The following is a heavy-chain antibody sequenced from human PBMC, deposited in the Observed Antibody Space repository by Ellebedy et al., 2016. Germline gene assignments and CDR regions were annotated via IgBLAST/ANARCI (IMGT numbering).Heavy chain of an antibody. D-gene: IGHD1-1*01. CDR3: ATYNMGRLDY. Sequence: SETLSLTCTVSGGSISSSYWTWIRQPPGKALEWIGYFYYSWNTNYSPSLKSRVTISVDTSKNQFSLKLSSVTAADTAVYYCATYNMGRLDYWGQGTLVTVSS. CDR1: GGSISSSY. V-gene: IGHV4-59*08. CDR2: FYYSWNT. J-gene: IGHJ4*02.